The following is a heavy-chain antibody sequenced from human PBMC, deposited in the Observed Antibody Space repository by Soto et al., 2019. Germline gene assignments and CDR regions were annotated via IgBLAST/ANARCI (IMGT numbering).Heavy chain of an antibody. CDR3: ARNMDYYYGRGSGNGHGV. CDR2: INPKFGDT. V-gene: IGHV1-2*02. D-gene: IGHD3-10*02. J-gene: IGHJ6*02. Sequence: QVRLVQSGAEVKEPGDSVRVSCEASGYTFTAYHIHWVRQAPGQGLEWMGWINPKFGDTGYAQAFQGRVSMTRDMSISTVYMELSRLTSDDTAIYYCARNMDYYYGRGSGNGHGVWGQGTTVTVFS. CDR1: GYTFTAYH.